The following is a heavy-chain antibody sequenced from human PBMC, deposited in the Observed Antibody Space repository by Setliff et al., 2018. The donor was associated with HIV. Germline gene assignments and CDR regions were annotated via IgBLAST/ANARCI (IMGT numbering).Heavy chain of an antibody. CDR2: IIPILGIA. D-gene: IGHD5-12*01. Sequence: ASVKVSCKASGGTFSSYAISWVRQAPGQGLEWMGGIIPILGIANYAQKFQGGVTITADESTSTAYMELSSLRSEDTAVYYCASLEGDGYNWDYWGQGTLVTVSS. J-gene: IGHJ4*02. V-gene: IGHV1-69*10. CDR3: ASLEGDGYNWDY. CDR1: GGTFSSYA.